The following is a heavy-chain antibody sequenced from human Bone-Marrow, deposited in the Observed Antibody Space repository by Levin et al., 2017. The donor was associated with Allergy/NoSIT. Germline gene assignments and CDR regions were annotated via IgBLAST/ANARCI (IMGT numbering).Heavy chain of an antibody. D-gene: IGHD3-22*01. Sequence: ASVKVSCKASGYTFTNYGISWVRQAPGQGLEWMGWISGYNVNPNYAQKLQGRVTMTTDTSTSTAYMELRSLRSDDTAVYYCARDQRDSSGHRAFDSWGQGTMVSVSS. CDR1: GYTFTNYG. CDR3: ARDQRDSSGHRAFDS. CDR2: ISGYNVNP. V-gene: IGHV1-18*01. J-gene: IGHJ3*02.